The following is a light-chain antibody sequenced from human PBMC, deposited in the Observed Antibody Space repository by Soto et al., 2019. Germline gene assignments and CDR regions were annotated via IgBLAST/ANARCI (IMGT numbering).Light chain of an antibody. J-gene: IGLJ2*01. V-gene: IGLV2-23*01. CDR2: EDN. Sequence: QLVLTQPASVSGSPGQSITISCTGASNDVGAYKLVSWYQQHPGKAPKLMIYEDNKRPSGVSNRFSGSRSGSTASLTVSGLEAEDEADYYCCSYAGSSTHVVFGGGTKVTVL. CDR1: SNDVGAYKL. CDR3: CSYAGSSTHVV.